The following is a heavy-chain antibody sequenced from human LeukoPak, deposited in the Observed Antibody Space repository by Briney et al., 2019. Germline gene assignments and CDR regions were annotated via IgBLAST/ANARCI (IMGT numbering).Heavy chain of an antibody. CDR2: INPNSGGT. Sequence: ASVKVSCKASGYTFTGYYMHWVRQAPGQGLEWMGWINPNSGGTNYAQKFQGWVTMTRDTSVSTAYMELSRLRCDDTAVYYCARGRLTGDQGEAFDYWGQGTLVTVSS. J-gene: IGHJ4*02. V-gene: IGHV1-2*04. CDR3: ARGRLTGDQGEAFDY. CDR1: GYTFTGYY. D-gene: IGHD7-27*01.